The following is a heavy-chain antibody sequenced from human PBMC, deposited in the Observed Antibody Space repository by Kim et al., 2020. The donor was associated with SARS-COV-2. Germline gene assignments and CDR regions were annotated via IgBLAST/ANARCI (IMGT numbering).Heavy chain of an antibody. V-gene: IGHV1-2*06. CDR2: INPNTGGT. D-gene: IGHD3-3*01. CDR1: GYTFTGYY. CDR3: ARVANYDCWSGYDGDDY. Sequence: ASVKVSCKAFGYTFTGYYLHWVRQAPGQGLEWMGRINPNTGGTKYAQKFQGRVTMTRDTSISTAYMELSRLRSDDTAFYYCARVANYDCWSGYDGDDYWGQGTLVTVSS. J-gene: IGHJ4*02.